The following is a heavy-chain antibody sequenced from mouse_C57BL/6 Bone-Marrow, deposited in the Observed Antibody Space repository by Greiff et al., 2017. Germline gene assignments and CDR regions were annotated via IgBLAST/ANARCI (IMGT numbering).Heavy chain of an antibody. CDR1: GYTFTSYW. CDR3: ARRNVHWYFDV. Sequence: VQLQQSGAELVKPGASVKLSCKASGYTFTSYWMHWVKQRPGQGLEWIGMIHPNSGSTNYNEKFKSKATLTVDKSSSTAYMQLSSLTSEDSAVYYCARRNVHWYFDVWGTGTTVTVSS. J-gene: IGHJ1*03. V-gene: IGHV1-64*01. CDR2: IHPNSGST.